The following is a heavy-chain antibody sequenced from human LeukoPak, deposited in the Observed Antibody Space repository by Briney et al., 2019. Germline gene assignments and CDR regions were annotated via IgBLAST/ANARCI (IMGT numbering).Heavy chain of an antibody. D-gene: IGHD1-26*01. Sequence: GRSLRLSCAASRFTFSSYGMHWVRQAPGKGLEWVTVIWYDGSNKYYANSVKGRFTISRDNSKNTLYLQMNSLRAEDTAVYYCAKEGPHSGSYPDAFDIWGQGTMVTVSS. V-gene: IGHV3-33*06. J-gene: IGHJ3*02. CDR3: AKEGPHSGSYPDAFDI. CDR2: IWYDGSNK. CDR1: RFTFSSYG.